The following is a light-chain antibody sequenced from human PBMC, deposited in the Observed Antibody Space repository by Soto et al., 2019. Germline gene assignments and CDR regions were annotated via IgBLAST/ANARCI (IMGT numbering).Light chain of an antibody. V-gene: IGLV2-11*01. CDR3: CSYAGSYTFV. CDR1: SSDVGSYNY. Sequence: QSALTQPRSVSGSPGQSVTISCTGTSSDVGSYNYVSWYQQHPGKAPKLMIYDVSKRPSGVPDRFSGSESGNTASLTISGLQAEDEADYYCCSYAGSYTFVFGGGTKLTVL. CDR2: DVS. J-gene: IGLJ3*02.